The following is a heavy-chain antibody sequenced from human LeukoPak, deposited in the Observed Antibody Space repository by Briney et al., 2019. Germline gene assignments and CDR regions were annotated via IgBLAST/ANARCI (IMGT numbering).Heavy chain of an antibody. V-gene: IGHV3-30-3*01. CDR3: ARDDPVSSGYISDYYYYGMDV. J-gene: IGHJ6*02. D-gene: IGHD3-22*01. Sequence: QPGGSLRLSCAASGFTFSNSAMHWVRQAPGKGLEWVAIISYGGSSKYYADSVKGRFTISRDNSKNTLYLQMNSLRAEDTAVYYCARDDPVSSGYISDYYYYGMDVWGQGTTVTVSS. CDR2: ISYGGSSK. CDR1: GFTFSNSA.